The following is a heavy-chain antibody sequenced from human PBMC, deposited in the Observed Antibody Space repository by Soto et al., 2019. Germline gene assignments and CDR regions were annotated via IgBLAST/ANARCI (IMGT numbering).Heavy chain of an antibody. D-gene: IGHD1-20*01. V-gene: IGHV4-30-4*01. CDR2: IYYSGST. J-gene: IGHJ4*02. CDR3: ARVQAEYHNHFDY. Sequence: SETLSLTCTVSGGSISSGDYYWSWIRQPPGKGLEWIGYIYYSGSTYYNPSLKSRVTISVDTSKNQFSLKLSSVTAADTAVYYCARVQAEYHNHFDYWGQGTLVTVSS. CDR1: GGSISSGDYY.